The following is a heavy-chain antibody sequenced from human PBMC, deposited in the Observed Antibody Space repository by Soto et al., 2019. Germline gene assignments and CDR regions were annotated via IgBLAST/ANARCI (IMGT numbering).Heavy chain of an antibody. Sequence: SDTLSLTCTASGASISSTSYYLRCIRQPPGKGLEWIGCIYYIGTTYYNPSLKSRVTISVDTSKNQFSLKLNSVTAADTAVYYCARLSYSGTDREDSWGQG. CDR2: IYYIGTT. CDR1: GASISSTSYY. J-gene: IGHJ4*02. CDR3: ARLSYSGTDREDS. D-gene: IGHD1-26*01. V-gene: IGHV4-39*01.